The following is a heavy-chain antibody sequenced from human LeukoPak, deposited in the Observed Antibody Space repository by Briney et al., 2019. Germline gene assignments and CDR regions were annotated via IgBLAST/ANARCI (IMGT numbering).Heavy chain of an antibody. J-gene: IGHJ5*02. CDR3: ARSRQASGLFSS. D-gene: IGHD3-10*01. V-gene: IGHV4-59*12. CDR2: IYYSGST. CDR1: GGSISSYY. Sequence: SETLSLTCTISGGSISSYYWSWIRQPPGKGLEWIGYIYYSGSTYYNPSLKSRFTISVDRPKNQFFLNVTSLTAADTAVYYCARSRQASGLFSSWGQGTLVVVSS.